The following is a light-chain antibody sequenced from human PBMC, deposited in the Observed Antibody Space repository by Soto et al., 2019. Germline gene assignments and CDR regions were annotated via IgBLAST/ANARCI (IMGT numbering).Light chain of an antibody. J-gene: IGKJ3*01. V-gene: IGKV1D-13*01. Sequence: AIQLTQSPSSLSASVGDRVTITCRASQGISSALAWYQQKPGKAPKLLIYDASSLESGAPLRVSGSGSGTDFTLSISSLQPEDFATYYCQQFNNYPFTFGPGTKVDIK. CDR3: QQFNNYPFT. CDR1: QGISSA. CDR2: DAS.